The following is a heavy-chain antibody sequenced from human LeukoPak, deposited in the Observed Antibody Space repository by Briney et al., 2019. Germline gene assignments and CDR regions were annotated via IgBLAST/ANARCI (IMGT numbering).Heavy chain of an antibody. V-gene: IGHV4-31*03. CDR2: IYYSGST. CDR3: ARINYYDSSGIDY. Sequence: PSETLSLTCTVSGGSISSGGYYWSWIRQHAGKGLEWIGYIYYSGSTYYNPSLKSRVTISVDTSKNQFSLKLSSVTAADTAVYYCARINYYDSSGIDYWGQGTLVTVSS. J-gene: IGHJ4*02. CDR1: GGSISSGGYY. D-gene: IGHD3-22*01.